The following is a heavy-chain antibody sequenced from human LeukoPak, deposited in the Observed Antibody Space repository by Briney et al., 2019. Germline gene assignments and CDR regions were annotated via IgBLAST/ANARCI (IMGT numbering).Heavy chain of an antibody. J-gene: IGHJ4*02. CDR2: SNGKGGST. CDR3: ARDLVVAGTGFGY. Sequence: GSLRLSCAASGFTFDDYGMGWVRQAPGKGLEWHSGSNGKGGSTGYADSVKSRFTISRNNAKNSLYLQMNSLRADDTALYYCARDLVVAGTGFGYWGQGTLVTVSS. D-gene: IGHD6-19*01. CDR1: GFTFDDYG. V-gene: IGHV3-20*04.